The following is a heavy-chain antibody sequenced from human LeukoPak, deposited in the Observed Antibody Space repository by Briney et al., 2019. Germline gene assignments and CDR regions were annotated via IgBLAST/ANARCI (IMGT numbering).Heavy chain of an antibody. J-gene: IGHJ4*02. CDR1: GYTFTDYY. CDR2: INPNSGGT. D-gene: IGHD5-12*01. Sequence: ASVKVSCKASGYTFTDYYMHWVRQAPGQGLEWMGWINPNSGGTNYAQKFQGRVTMTRDTSITTAYMELSRLTSDDTALYYCASIGYDHYFDYWGQGTLVTVSS. V-gene: IGHV1-2*02. CDR3: ASIGYDHYFDY.